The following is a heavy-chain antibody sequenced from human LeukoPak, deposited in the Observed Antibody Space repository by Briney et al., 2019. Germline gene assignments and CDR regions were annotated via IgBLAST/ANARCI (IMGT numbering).Heavy chain of an antibody. Sequence: ASVKVSCTASGFTFTGYYIHWGRQAPGQGLEWMGYINPHSGGTNSPQKFQGRVTMTTDTSISAAYMELSSLISDDTAMYYCVREGNELLSKNFDYWGQGTLVTVSS. J-gene: IGHJ4*02. V-gene: IGHV1-2*02. CDR1: GFTFTGYY. D-gene: IGHD2-21*02. CDR3: VREGNELLSKNFDY. CDR2: INPHSGGT.